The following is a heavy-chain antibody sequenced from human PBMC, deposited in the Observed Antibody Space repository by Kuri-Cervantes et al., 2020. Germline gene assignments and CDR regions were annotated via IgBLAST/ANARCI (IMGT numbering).Heavy chain of an antibody. Sequence: GGSLRLSCAASGFTFSSYDMNWVRQAPGKGLEWVSVIYSGGSTYYADSVKGRFTISRDNSKNTLYLQMNSLRAEDTAVYYCARAGDWDAFDIWGQGTMVTVSS. D-gene: IGHD2-21*02. J-gene: IGHJ3*02. V-gene: IGHV3-53*01. CDR2: IYSGGST. CDR1: GFTFSSYD. CDR3: ARAGDWDAFDI.